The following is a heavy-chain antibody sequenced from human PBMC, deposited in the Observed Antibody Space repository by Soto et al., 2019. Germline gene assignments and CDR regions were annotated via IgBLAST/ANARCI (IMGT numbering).Heavy chain of an antibody. Sequence: GGSLRLSCAASGFTFSSYSMNWVRQAPGKGLEWVSYISSSSSTIYYADSVKGRFTISRDNAKNSLYLQMNSLRAEDTAVYYCARIPELSVYWGQGTLVTVSS. CDR1: GFTFSSYS. D-gene: IGHD3-16*02. CDR2: ISSSSSTI. J-gene: IGHJ4*02. V-gene: IGHV3-48*01. CDR3: ARIPELSVY.